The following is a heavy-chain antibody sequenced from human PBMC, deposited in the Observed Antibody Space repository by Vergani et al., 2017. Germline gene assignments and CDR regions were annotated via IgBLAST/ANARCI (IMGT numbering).Heavy chain of an antibody. J-gene: IGHJ6*03. Sequence: QVQLQESGPGLVKPSQTLSLTCTVSGGSISSGGYYWSWIRQHPGKGLEWIGYIYYSGSTYYNPSLKRRVTISVDTSKNQFSLKLSSVTAADTAVYYCAATISYYYYYMDVWGKGTTVTVSS. V-gene: IGHV4-31*03. D-gene: IGHD5-12*01. CDR2: IYYSGST. CDR3: AATISYYYYYMDV. CDR1: GGSISSGGYY.